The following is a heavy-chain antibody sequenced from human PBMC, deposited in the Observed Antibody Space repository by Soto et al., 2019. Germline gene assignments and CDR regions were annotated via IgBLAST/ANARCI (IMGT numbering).Heavy chain of an antibody. CDR2: MYKTVET. J-gene: IGHJ6*02. Sequence: SETLSLTCTVSGGSVSTGMKYWGWVRQPPGKALEFIGYMYKTVETLLNSSLKSRVTLSMETSKNQFSLTLSSVTAADTAVYFCMKAHESGDFLGMSVWGPGTTVTVSS. CDR3: MKAHESGDFLGMSV. CDR1: GGSVSTGMKY. V-gene: IGHV4-61*01. D-gene: IGHD3-10*01.